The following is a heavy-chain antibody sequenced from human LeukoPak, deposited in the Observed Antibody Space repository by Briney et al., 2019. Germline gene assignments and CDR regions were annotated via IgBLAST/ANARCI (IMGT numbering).Heavy chain of an antibody. V-gene: IGHV1-8*01. J-gene: IGHJ4*02. CDR2: MSPNSGDT. Sequence: VASVKVSCKASGYTFTSYAFNWVRQATGQRPEWMGWMSPNSGDTGYAQKFQDRVTMARNTSISTAYMELSSLRSDDTAVYYCARGPPNWGYDYWGPGTLVTVSS. D-gene: IGHD7-27*01. CDR3: ARGPPNWGYDY. CDR1: GYTFTSYA.